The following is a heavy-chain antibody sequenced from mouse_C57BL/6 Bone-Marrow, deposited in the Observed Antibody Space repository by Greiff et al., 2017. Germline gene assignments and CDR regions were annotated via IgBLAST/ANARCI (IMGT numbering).Heavy chain of an antibody. CDR1: GYTFTDYE. CDR3: TRFHYDLYYYAMDY. CDR2: IDPETGGT. D-gene: IGHD2-4*01. Sequence: QVQLQQSGAELVRPGASVTLSCKASGYTFTDYEMHWVKQTPVHGLEWIGAIDPETGGTAYNQKFKGKAILTADKSSSTAYMELRSLTSDDSAVYYCTRFHYDLYYYAMDYWGQGTSVTVSS. J-gene: IGHJ4*01. V-gene: IGHV1-15*01.